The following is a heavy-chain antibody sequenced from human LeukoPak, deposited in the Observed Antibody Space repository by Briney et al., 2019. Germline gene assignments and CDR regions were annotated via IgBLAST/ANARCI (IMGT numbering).Heavy chain of an antibody. CDR1: GGSLSSFA. D-gene: IGHD2-15*01. CDR3: ARVMVVAGNGGYFLY. CDR2: IIPIFGST. V-gene: IGHV1-69*13. Sequence: GASVKVSCKASGGSLSSFAPNWVRQTPGQGLEWMGGIIPIFGSTNYAQKFQVRVTITADESTNTAYMELNSLRSEDTGVYYCARVMVVAGNGGYFLYWGQGTLVTVSS. J-gene: IGHJ1*01.